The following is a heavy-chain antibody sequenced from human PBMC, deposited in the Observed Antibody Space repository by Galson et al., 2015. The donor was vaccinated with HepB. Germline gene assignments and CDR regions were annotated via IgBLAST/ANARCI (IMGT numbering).Heavy chain of an antibody. D-gene: IGHD4-17*01. CDR1: GGTFGSYG. J-gene: IGHJ5*02. CDR2: IIPMSGAA. Sequence: SVKVSCKASGGTFGSYGINWVRQAPGQGLEWMGGIIPMSGAANYAQKFQGRVTITADEFTTTAYLELSSLRSEDTAVYYCAADYGDYSYCFDPWGQGTLVTVAS. V-gene: IGHV1-69*13. CDR3: AADYGDYSYCFDP.